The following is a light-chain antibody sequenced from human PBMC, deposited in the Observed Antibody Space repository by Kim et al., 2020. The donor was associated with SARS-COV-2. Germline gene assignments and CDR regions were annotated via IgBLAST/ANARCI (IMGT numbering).Light chain of an antibody. V-gene: IGLV2-23*02. Sequence: QSALTQPASVSGSPGQSITLSCSGSSSDVGSFHLISWFQHHPGRAPKLIIYEVKKRPSGVSDRFSGSKSGNTASMTISGLQTEDDADYYCSSYAVGITVLFGGGTQLTVL. CDR1: SSDVGSFHL. CDR3: SSYAVGITVL. J-gene: IGLJ2*01. CDR2: EVK.